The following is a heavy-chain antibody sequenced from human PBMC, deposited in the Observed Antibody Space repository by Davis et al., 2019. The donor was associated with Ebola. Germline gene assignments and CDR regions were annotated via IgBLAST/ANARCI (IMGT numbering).Heavy chain of an antibody. CDR3: ARGGAYSSSVYYYYYGMDV. CDR1: GGSISSYY. D-gene: IGHD6-13*01. J-gene: IGHJ6*02. V-gene: IGHV4-59*12. Sequence: SETLSLTCTVSGGSISSYYWSWIRQPPGKGLEYIGYIYYSGSTNYNPSLKSRVTISVDTSKNQFSLKLSSVTAADTAVYYCARGGAYSSSVYYYYYGMDVWGQGTTVTVSS. CDR2: IYYSGST.